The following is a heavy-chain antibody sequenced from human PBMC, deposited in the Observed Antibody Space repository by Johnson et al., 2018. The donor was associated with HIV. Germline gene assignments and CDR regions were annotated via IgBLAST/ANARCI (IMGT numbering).Heavy chain of an antibody. D-gene: IGHD1-26*01. J-gene: IGHJ3*02. Sequence: QVQLVESGGGLVKPGGSLRLSCAASGFTFSDYYMSWIRQAPGKGLEWVSYISSSGTTIYYADSMKGRFTISRDNAKNSLYLHMNSLRAEDTAVYYCARDPSPIVGATYAFDIWGQGTMVTVSS. V-gene: IGHV3-11*04. CDR2: ISSSGTTI. CDR1: GFTFSDYY. CDR3: ARDPSPIVGATYAFDI.